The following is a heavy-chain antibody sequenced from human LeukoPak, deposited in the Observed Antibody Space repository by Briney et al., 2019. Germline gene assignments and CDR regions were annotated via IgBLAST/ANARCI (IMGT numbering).Heavy chain of an antibody. CDR3: AKVIEDFDYYDAFDI. D-gene: IGHD3-16*01. CDR2: ISGSGGST. Sequence: PGGSLRLSCAASGFTFSSYAMSWVGQAPGKGLEWISAISGSGGSTYYADSVKGRFTISRDNSKNTLYLQMNSLRAEDTAVYYCAKVIEDFDYYDAFDIWGQGTMVTVSS. CDR1: GFTFSSYA. V-gene: IGHV3-23*01. J-gene: IGHJ3*02.